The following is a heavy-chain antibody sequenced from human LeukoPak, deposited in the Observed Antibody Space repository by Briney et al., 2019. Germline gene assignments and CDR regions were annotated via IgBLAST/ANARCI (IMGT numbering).Heavy chain of an antibody. J-gene: IGHJ4*02. CDR3: ARNRPTTGDFIS. Sequence: VASVKVSCKASGFTFTTFAVQWVRQARGQRLEWIGWIVVDGGNTHYAQKFQGRVTMTRDTSTNTAYMELSALTSEDTAVYYCARNRPTTGDFISWGQGALVTVSS. D-gene: IGHD1-1*01. V-gene: IGHV1-58*01. CDR2: IVVDGGNT. CDR1: GFTFTTFA.